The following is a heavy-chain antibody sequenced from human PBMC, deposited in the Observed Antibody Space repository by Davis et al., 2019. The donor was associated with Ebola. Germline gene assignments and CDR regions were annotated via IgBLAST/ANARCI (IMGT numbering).Heavy chain of an antibody. J-gene: IGHJ5*02. CDR1: GYTFTTSY. V-gene: IGHV1-46*01. CDR3: ARGLPYCSGGSCYFIHSNWFDP. Sequence: ASVKVSCKASGYTFTTSYMYWVRQAPGQGLEWMGMINPSGGSTTYAQKFQGRVTITRDTSASTAYMELSSLRSEDTAVYYCARGLPYCSGGSCYFIHSNWFDPWGQGTLVTVSS. D-gene: IGHD2-15*01. CDR2: INPSGGST.